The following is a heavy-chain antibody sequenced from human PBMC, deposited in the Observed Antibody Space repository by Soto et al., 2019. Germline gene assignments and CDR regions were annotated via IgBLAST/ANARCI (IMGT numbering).Heavy chain of an antibody. CDR1: GFTFSSYA. CDR2: ISYDGSNK. J-gene: IGHJ6*02. D-gene: IGHD3-16*01. V-gene: IGHV3-30*04. CDR3: AKGMIYYYYGMDV. Sequence: GGSLRLSCAASGFTFSSYAMHWVRQAPGKGLEWVAVISYDGSNKYYADSVKGRFTISRDNSKNTLYLQVNSLRVEDTAVYYCAKGMIYYYYGMDVWGQGTTVTVSS.